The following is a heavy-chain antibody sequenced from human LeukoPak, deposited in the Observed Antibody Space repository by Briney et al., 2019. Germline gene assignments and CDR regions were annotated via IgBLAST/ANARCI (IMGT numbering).Heavy chain of an antibody. J-gene: IGHJ5*02. V-gene: IGHV3-23*01. CDR2: ISGSGGST. CDR1: GFTFSSYA. CDR3: AKDGGRGYSYGYFWFDP. Sequence: PGRSLRLSCAASGFTFSSYAMSWVRQAPGKGLEWVSAISGSGGSTYYADSVKGRFTISRDSSKNTLYLQMNSLRAEDTAVYYCAKDGGRGYSYGYFWFDPWGQGTLVTVSS. D-gene: IGHD5-18*01.